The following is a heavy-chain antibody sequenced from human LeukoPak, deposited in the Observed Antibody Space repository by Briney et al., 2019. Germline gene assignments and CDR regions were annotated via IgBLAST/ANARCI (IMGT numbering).Heavy chain of an antibody. Sequence: PSETLSLTCTVSGGSISSSSYYWGWIRQPPGKGLEWIGSIYYSRSTYYNPSLKSRVTISVDTSKNQFSLKLSSVTAADTAVYYCARVDRITIFGVVHNWFDPWGQGTLVTVSS. J-gene: IGHJ5*02. V-gene: IGHV4-39*07. CDR1: GGSISSSSYY. CDR2: IYYSRST. D-gene: IGHD3-3*01. CDR3: ARVDRITIFGVVHNWFDP.